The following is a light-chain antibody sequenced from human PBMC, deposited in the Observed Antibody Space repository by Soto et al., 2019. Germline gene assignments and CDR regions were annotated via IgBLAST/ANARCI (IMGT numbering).Light chain of an antibody. J-gene: IGKJ2*01. Sequence: EIVLTQSPGTLSLSPGERVTLSCRASQRVSSRYLAWYQQKPGQAPRLLLYGASNRANGIPDRFSGSGSGTDFNLTISRLEPEDFAVYYCQQYGSSLYTFGQGTKLEIK. CDR3: QQYGSSLYT. CDR1: QRVSSRY. CDR2: GAS. V-gene: IGKV3-20*01.